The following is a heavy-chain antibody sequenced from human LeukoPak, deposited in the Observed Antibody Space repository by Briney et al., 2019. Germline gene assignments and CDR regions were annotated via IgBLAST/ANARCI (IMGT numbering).Heavy chain of an antibody. CDR2: TYYRSKWYH. J-gene: IGHJ4*02. D-gene: IGHD1-1*01. CDR3: VRGSAIRVTGMTPFDY. V-gene: IGHV6-1*01. Sequence: SQTLSLTCAISGDSVSSNSAIWNWIRQSPSRGLEWLGRTYYRSKWYHDYAVSVKSRMTINPDTSKNQLSLQLNSVTPEDTATYYCVRGSAIRVTGMTPFDYWGQGTLVTVSS. CDR1: GDSVSSNSAI.